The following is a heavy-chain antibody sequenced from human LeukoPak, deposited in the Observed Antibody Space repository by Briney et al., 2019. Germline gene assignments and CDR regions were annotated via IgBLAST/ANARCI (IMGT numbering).Heavy chain of an antibody. V-gene: IGHV1-18*01. J-gene: IGHJ6*03. CDR3: ARDSRGFRYYYYYYMDV. CDR2: ISAYNGNT. CDR1: GYTFTSYG. Sequence: ASVKVSCKASGYTFTSYGISWVRQAPGQGLEWMGWISAYNGNTNYAQKLQGRVTMTTDTSTSTAYMELRSLRPDDTAVYYCARDSRGFRYYYYYYMDVWGKGTTVTVSS.